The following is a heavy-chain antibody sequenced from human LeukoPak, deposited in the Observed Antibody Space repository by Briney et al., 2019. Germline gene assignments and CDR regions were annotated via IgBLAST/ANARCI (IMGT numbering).Heavy chain of an antibody. Sequence: KSGGSLRLSCAASGFTFSDYYMSWIRQAPGKGLEWVSYISSSDTTYYADSVKGRFTISRDNAKNSVFLQMNSLRAEDTAVYYCARGLYGDYVGVNNWFDPWGQGTLITVSS. J-gene: IGHJ5*02. D-gene: IGHD4-17*01. CDR2: ISSSDTT. CDR3: ARGLYGDYVGVNNWFDP. CDR1: GFTFSDYY. V-gene: IGHV3-11*04.